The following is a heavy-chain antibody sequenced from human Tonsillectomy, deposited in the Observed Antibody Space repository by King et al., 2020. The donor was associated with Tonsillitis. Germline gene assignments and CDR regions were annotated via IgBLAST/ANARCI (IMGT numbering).Heavy chain of an antibody. CDR2: IYYSGST. D-gene: IGHD3-10*01. Sequence: VQLQESGPGLVKPSQTLSLNCTVSGGSISSGGYYWSCIRQHPGKGLEWIGYIYYSGSTYYNPSLKSRVTISVDTSKNQFSLKLSSVTAADTAVYYCARGRDYYGMDVWGQGTTVTVSS. CDR1: GGSISSGGYY. CDR3: ARGRDYYGMDV. J-gene: IGHJ6*02. V-gene: IGHV4-31*03.